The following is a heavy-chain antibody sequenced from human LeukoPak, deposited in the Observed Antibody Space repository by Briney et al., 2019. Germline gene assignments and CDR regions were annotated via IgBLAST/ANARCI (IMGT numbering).Heavy chain of an antibody. Sequence: SETLSLTCTVSGGSITGYFWSWIRQPPGKGLEWIGYVFYSGGTLYNPSLESRVTMSVGTSKSQFSLELTSVTAADTAYYCARHKSVSYDAFDLWGRGTMVTVSS. CDR3: ARHKSVSYDAFDL. V-gene: IGHV4-59*08. J-gene: IGHJ3*01. CDR1: GGSITGYF. D-gene: IGHD3-10*01. CDR2: VFYSGGT.